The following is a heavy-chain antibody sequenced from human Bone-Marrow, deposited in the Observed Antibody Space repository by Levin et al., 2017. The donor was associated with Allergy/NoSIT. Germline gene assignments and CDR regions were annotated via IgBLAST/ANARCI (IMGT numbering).Heavy chain of an antibody. V-gene: IGHV3-23*01. CDR1: GLIFSNYA. CDR2: ISGSGSNT. D-gene: IGHD3-22*01. CDR3: AGYDTSGYHSPFDY. Sequence: SGESLKISCAASGLIFSNYAMNWVRQAPGKGLEWFSQISGSGSNTHYADSVRGRFTFSRDNSNNTVYLQMNSLRADDTAVYYCAGYDTSGYHSPFDYWGQGTLVTVSS. J-gene: IGHJ4*02.